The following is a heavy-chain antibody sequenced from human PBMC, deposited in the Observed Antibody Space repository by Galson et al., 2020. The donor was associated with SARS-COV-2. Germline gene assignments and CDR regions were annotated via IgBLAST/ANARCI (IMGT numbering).Heavy chain of an antibody. D-gene: IGHD6-13*01. CDR1: GGSISSYY. J-gene: IGHJ6*03. CDR3: ARVASSSSWHYYYYMDV. CDR2: IYYSGST. V-gene: IGHV4-59*01. Sequence: SETLSLTCTVSGGSISSYYWSWIRQPPGKGLEWIGYIYYSGSTNYNPSLKSRVTISVDTSKNQFSLKLSSVTAADTAVYYCARVASSSSWHYYYYMDVWGKGTTVTISS.